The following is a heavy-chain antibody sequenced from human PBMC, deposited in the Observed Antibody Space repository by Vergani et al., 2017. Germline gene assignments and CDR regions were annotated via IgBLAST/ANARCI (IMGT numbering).Heavy chain of an antibody. CDR1: GGSISSYY. J-gene: IGHJ6*03. CDR3: ARGREYSYGPADYYYYYMDV. V-gene: IGHV4-59*01. D-gene: IGHD5-18*01. Sequence: QVQLQESGPGLVKPSETLSLTCTVSGGSISSYYWSWIRQPPGTGLEWIGYIYYSGSTNYNPSLKSRVTISVDTSKNQFSLKLSSVTAADTAVYYWARGREYSYGPADYYYYYMDVWSKGTTVTVSS. CDR2: IYYSGST.